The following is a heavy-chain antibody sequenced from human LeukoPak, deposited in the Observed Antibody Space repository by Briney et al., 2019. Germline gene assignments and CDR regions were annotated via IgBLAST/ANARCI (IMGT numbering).Heavy chain of an antibody. CDR3: AREAVAARPFSFDY. V-gene: IGHV1-69*01. J-gene: IGHJ4*02. CDR1: GGTFSSYA. Sequence: EASMKASCKASGGTFSSYAISWVRQAPGQGLEWMGGIIPIFGTANYAQKFQGRVTITADESTSTAYMELSSLRSEDTAVYYCAREAVAARPFSFDYWGQGTLVTVSS. CDR2: IIPIFGTA. D-gene: IGHD6-6*01.